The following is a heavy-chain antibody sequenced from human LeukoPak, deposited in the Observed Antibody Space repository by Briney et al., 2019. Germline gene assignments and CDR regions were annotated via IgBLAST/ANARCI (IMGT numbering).Heavy chain of an antibody. D-gene: IGHD2-15*01. CDR1: GFTFSTYT. CDR3: ARVKYCSAGSCYAAFDI. V-gene: IGHV3-21*01. CDR2: IGSSGTNT. J-gene: IGHJ3*02. Sequence: PGGSLRLSCAASGFTFSTYTMNWVRQAPGKGLEWVSSIGSSGTNTHYADSVKGRFTISRDNAKNSLYLQMNSPRAEDTAVYYCARVKYCSAGSCYAAFDIWGQGTMVTVSS.